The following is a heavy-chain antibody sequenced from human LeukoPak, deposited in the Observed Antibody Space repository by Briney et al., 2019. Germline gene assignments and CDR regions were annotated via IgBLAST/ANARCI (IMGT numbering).Heavy chain of an antibody. D-gene: IGHD3-9*01. CDR3: ASHLVLRYFDWLLSA. J-gene: IGHJ5*02. V-gene: IGHV3-48*04. CDR2: ISSSSSTI. CDR1: GFTFSSYT. Sequence: GGSLRLSCAASGFTFSSYTMNWVRQAPGKGLEWVSYISSSSSTIYYADSVKGRFTISRDNAKNSLYLQMNSLRAEDTAVYYCASHLVLRYFDWLLSAWGQGTLVTVSS.